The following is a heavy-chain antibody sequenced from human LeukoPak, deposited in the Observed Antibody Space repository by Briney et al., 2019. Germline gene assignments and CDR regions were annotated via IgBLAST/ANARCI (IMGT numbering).Heavy chain of an antibody. V-gene: IGHV3-21*01. CDR3: ASTPGAFDI. Sequence: GGSLRLSCAASGFIFSGYRMNWVRQAPGKGLEWLSSISSSSSSIYYADSVKGRFTISRDNAKNSLYLQMNSLRAEDTAVYYCASTPGAFDIWGQGTMVTVSS. CDR2: ISSSSSSI. CDR1: GFIFSGYR. J-gene: IGHJ3*02.